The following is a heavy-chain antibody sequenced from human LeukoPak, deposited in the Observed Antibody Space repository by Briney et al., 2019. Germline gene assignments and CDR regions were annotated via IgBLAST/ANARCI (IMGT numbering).Heavy chain of an antibody. CDR2: ISGSGGST. CDR3: AKGSGYSYGYFDY. D-gene: IGHD5-18*01. V-gene: IGHV3-23*01. J-gene: IGHJ4*02. CDR1: GFTFSSYA. Sequence: GGSLRLSCAASGFTFSSYAMSLVRQAPGKGLEWVSAISGSGGSTYYGDSVKGRFTISRDDSKNTLYLQMNSLRAEDTAVYYCAKGSGYSYGYFDYWGQGTLVTVSS.